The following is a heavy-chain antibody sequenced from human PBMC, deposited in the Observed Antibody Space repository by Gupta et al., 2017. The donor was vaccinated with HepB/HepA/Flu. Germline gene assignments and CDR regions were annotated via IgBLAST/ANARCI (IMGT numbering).Heavy chain of an antibody. V-gene: IGHV3-9*01. Sequence: EVQLVESGGGLVQPVRSLRLSCAASGFTFVDYAMHWVRQAPGKGLEWVSGFSWKSGSIGYADSVKGRFTISRDNAKNSLYLQMNSLRPEDTALYYCVRRAAAGGAFDYWGQGTLVTVSS. CDR1: GFTFVDYA. J-gene: IGHJ4*02. CDR2: FSWKSGSI. D-gene: IGHD6-13*01. CDR3: VRRAAAGGAFDY.